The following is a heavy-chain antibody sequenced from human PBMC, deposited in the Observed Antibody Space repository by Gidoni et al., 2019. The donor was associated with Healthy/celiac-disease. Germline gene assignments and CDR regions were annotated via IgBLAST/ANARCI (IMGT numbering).Heavy chain of an antibody. CDR2: IYSGGST. V-gene: IGHV3-53*01. J-gene: IGHJ4*02. CDR3: ARVLVAVAGQIDY. D-gene: IGHD6-19*01. Sequence: EVQLVESGGGLIQPGGSLRLSCAASGFTVSSNYMSWVRQAPGKGLEWVSVIYSGGSTYYADSVKGRFTISRDNSKNTLYLQMNSLRAEDTAVYYCARVLVAVAGQIDYWGQGTLVTVSS. CDR1: GFTVSSNY.